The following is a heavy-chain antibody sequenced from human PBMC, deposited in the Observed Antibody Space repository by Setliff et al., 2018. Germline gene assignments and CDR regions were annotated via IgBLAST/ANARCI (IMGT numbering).Heavy chain of an antibody. Sequence: SETLSLTCSVSGGSISPYYWIWIRQSPGKGLEWIGYIFYSGSARYNPSLESRVTMSVDTSKNQISLKLTSVTAADTAVYYCARQDRFYDRSVFVVYFQHWGQGALVTVSS. CDR3: ARQDRFYDRSVFVVYFQH. J-gene: IGHJ1*01. V-gene: IGHV4-59*08. CDR1: GGSISPYY. CDR2: IFYSGSA. D-gene: IGHD3-22*01.